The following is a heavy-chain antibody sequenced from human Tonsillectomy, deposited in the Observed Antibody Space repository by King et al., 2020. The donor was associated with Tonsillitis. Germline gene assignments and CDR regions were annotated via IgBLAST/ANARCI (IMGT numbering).Heavy chain of an antibody. CDR3: ASLYYDFVGAFDY. D-gene: IGHD3-3*01. Sequence: QLVQSGAEVKKPGSSVKVSCKASGGTFSSYAISWVRQSPGQGLELLGWIIPIFGTANYAQKFQGRVTITADESPSTAYMGLSSLRSEDTAVYYCASLYYDFVGAFDYWGQGTLVTVSS. J-gene: IGHJ4*02. CDR1: GGTFSSYA. V-gene: IGHV1-69*01. CDR2: IIPIFGTA.